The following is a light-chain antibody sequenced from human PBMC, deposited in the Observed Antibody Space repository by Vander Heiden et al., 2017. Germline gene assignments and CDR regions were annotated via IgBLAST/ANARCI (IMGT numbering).Light chain of an antibody. J-gene: IGLJ3*02. CDR3: CYATDKAWV. CDR1: VLAKKY. V-gene: IGLV3-27*01. Sequence: SYELTQPSSVSVSPGQTARITCSGDVLAKKYARWFQQKPGQAPVLVMYKDSERPSGIPERVSGSSSATTVHLTIGGAQVEEESYYSSCYATDKAWVFGGGTKLTVL. CDR2: KDS.